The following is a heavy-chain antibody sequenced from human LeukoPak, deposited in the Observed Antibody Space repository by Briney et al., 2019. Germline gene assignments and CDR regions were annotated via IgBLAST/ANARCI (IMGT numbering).Heavy chain of an antibody. V-gene: IGHV3-21*01. D-gene: IGHD1-26*01. CDR3: AREGSAYSGSYYSPYYFDY. CDR2: ISSSSSYI. Sequence: PGGSLRLSCAASGFTFSSYSINWVRQAPGKGLEWVSSISSSSSYIYYADSVKGRFTISRDNAKNSLYLQMNSLRAEDTAVYYCAREGSAYSGSYYSPYYFDYWGQGTLVTVSS. CDR1: GFTFSSYS. J-gene: IGHJ4*02.